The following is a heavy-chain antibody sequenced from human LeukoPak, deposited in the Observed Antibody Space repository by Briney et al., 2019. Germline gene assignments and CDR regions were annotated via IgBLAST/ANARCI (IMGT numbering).Heavy chain of an antibody. J-gene: IGHJ6*02. D-gene: IGHD2-2*01. V-gene: IGHV1-2*02. CDR1: GYTFTSYG. CDR3: ARRGRSSTSCYVYYYYGMDV. CDR2: INPNSGGT. Sequence: GASVKVSCKASGYTFTSYGISWVRQAPGQGLEWMGWINPNSGGTNYAQKFQGRVTMTRDTSISTAYMELSRLRSDDTAVYYCARRGRSSTSCYVYYYYGMDVWGQGTTVTVSS.